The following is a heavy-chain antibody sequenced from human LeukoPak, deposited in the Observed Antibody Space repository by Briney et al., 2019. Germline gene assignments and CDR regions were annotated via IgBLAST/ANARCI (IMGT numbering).Heavy chain of an antibody. D-gene: IGHD1-26*01. Sequence: GGSLRLSCAASGFTFSSYAMSWVRQAPGKGLEWVSGISGSGGSTYYADSVKGRLTISRDDSKNTLYLQVNSLRAEDTAVYYCAKDRRLRVTQWDAFDYWGQGTLVTVSS. CDR3: AKDRRLRVTQWDAFDY. CDR1: GFTFSSYA. J-gene: IGHJ4*02. CDR2: ISGSGGST. V-gene: IGHV3-23*01.